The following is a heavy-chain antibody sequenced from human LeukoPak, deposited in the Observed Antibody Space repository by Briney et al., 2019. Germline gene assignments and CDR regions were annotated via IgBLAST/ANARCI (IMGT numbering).Heavy chain of an antibody. J-gene: IGHJ4*02. D-gene: IGHD3-16*01. Sequence: GGSLRLSCAASGIIFSDHWMTWVRQAPGKGLEWVATIKTDGRQIYYVDSVKGRFTISRDNAKNSLFLRMNSLRAEDTAICVRGGGWEMDYWGQGTLATVSS. CDR1: GIIFSDHW. CDR3: GGGWEMDY. CDR2: IKTDGRQI. V-gene: IGHV3-7*01.